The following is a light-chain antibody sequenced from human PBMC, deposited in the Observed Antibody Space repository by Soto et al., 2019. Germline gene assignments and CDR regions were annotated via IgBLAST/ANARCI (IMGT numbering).Light chain of an antibody. CDR1: QAIDSW. CDR3: PKTLRFPPT. J-gene: IGKJ1*01. Sequence: DIQMTQSPSSVSASVGDRVTITCRASQAIDSWLAWYQQKPGEAPKLLIFTGSLLHSGVPPRFSGSGSGTDFTLTISSLQPEDFATYYCPKTLRFPPTFGQGTKVDIK. CDR2: TGS. V-gene: IGKV1-12*01.